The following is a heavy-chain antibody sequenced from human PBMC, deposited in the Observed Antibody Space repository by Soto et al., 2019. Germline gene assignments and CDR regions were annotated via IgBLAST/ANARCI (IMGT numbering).Heavy chain of an antibody. CDR1: GGSFSGYY. J-gene: IGHJ3*02. CDR3: ARDPRHAFDI. CDR2: INHSGST. Sequence: SLTCAVYGGSFSGYYWSWIRQPPGKGLEWIGEINHSGSTNYNPSLKSRVTISVDTSKNQLSLKLSSVTAADTAVYYCARDPRHAFDIWGQGTMVTVSS. V-gene: IGHV4-34*01.